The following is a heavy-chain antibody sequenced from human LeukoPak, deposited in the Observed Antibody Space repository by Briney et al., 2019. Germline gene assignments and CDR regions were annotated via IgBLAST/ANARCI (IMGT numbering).Heavy chain of an antibody. CDR2: INPNSGDT. J-gene: IGHJ4*02. D-gene: IGHD5-18*01. CDR1: GYSFPAKY. V-gene: IGHV1-2*02. Sequence: ASVKVSCKASGYSFPAKYMHWVRQAPGQGLEWMGWINPNSGDTTLAQKFQDRGTMTRDTSISTAYMELSSLTSDDTAAYYCARGQYRYAVDYWGQGTLVTVSS. CDR3: ARGQYRYAVDY.